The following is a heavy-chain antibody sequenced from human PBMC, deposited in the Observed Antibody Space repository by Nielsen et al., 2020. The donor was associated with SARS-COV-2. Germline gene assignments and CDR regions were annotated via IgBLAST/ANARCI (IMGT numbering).Heavy chain of an antibody. D-gene: IGHD3-22*01. Sequence: GGSLRLSCAASGFTFDDYAMHWVRQAPGKGLEWVSGISWNSGSIGYADSVKGRFTISRDNAKNSLYLQMNSLRAEDTALYYCAKIAGYYYDSSGYYYPSDYWCQGTLVTVSS. CDR1: GFTFDDYA. V-gene: IGHV3-9*01. CDR2: ISWNSGSI. CDR3: AKIAGYYYDSSGYYYPSDY. J-gene: IGHJ4*02.